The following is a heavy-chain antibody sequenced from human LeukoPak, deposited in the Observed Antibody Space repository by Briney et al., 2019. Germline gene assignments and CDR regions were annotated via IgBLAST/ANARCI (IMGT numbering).Heavy chain of an antibody. CDR2: INPNSGGT. Sequence: ASVKVSCKASGYTFTGYYMHWVRQAPGQGLEWMGWINPNSGGTNYAQKFQGRVTMTRDTSISTAYMELSRLRSDDTAVYYCARVLEIPTMLAHYSFRHSNDYWGQGTLVTVSS. D-gene: IGHD3-10*02. CDR3: ARVLEIPTMLAHYSFRHSNDY. CDR1: GYTFTGYY. J-gene: IGHJ4*02. V-gene: IGHV1-2*02.